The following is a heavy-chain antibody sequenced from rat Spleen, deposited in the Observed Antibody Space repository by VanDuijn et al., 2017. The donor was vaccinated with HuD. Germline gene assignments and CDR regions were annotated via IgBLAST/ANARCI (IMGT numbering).Heavy chain of an antibody. Sequence: EVQLVESDGGLVQPGGSLKLSCAASGFTFSDYYMAWVRQAPTKGLEWVATINYDGSRTDYRDSVKGRFTISRDNAKSTLYLQMDSLRSEDTATYYCATLGINFDYWGQGVMVTVSS. CDR2: INYDGSRT. CDR3: ATLGINFDY. V-gene: IGHV5-29*01. J-gene: IGHJ2*01. CDR1: GFTFSDYY. D-gene: IGHD1-9*01.